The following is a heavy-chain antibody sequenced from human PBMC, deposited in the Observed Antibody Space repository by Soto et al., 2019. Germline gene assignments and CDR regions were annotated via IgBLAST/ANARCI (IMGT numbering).Heavy chain of an antibody. D-gene: IGHD3-3*01. V-gene: IGHV1-3*01. CDR2: INAGNGNT. Sequence: ASVNVSCKASGYTFTSYSTHWVRQAPGQRLELMGWINAGNGNTKYSQKFQGRVTITRDTSASTAYMELSSLRSEDTAVYYCARSYLFGVVMEKGIDYYGMEVWGQGTTVTVSS. J-gene: IGHJ6*02. CDR1: GYTFTSYS. CDR3: ARSYLFGVVMEKGIDYYGMEV.